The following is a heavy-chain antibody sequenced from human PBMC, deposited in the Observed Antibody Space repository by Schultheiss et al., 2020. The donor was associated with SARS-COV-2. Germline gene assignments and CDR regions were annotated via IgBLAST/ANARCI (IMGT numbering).Heavy chain of an antibody. J-gene: IGHJ5*02. V-gene: IGHV1-18*04. CDR2: ISAYNGNT. CDR1: GYTFTGYY. D-gene: IGHD3-10*01. Sequence: ASVKVSCKASGYTFTGYYMHWVRQAPGQGLEWMGWISAYNGNTNYAQKLQSRVTMTTDTSTSTAYMELSSLRSEDTAVYYCARDSLDYGSGSYYNALPKYNWFDPWGQGTLVTVSS. CDR3: ARDSLDYGSGSYYNALPKYNWFDP.